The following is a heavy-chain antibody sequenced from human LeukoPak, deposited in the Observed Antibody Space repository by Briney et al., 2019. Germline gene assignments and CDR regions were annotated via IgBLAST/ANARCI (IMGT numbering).Heavy chain of an antibody. J-gene: IGHJ3*02. CDR3: AGHSFDTVDAFDI. V-gene: IGHV5-51*01. Sequence: GESLKISCKASGFSFTNHWIGWGRQMPGKGLEWRGIIYPGDSDTRYSPSFQGRVTISADKSIDTAYLQWRSLKASDTAMYFCAGHSFDTVDAFDIWGQGTIVTVSA. D-gene: IGHD3-9*01. CDR1: GFSFTNHW. CDR2: IYPGDSDT.